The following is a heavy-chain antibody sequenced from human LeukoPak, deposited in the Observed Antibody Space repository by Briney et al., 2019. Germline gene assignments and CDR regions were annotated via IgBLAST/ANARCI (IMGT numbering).Heavy chain of an antibody. CDR3: ARASGPFDY. Sequence: GGSLRLSCAASGFGFYIYGMHWVRQAPGKGLEWLAVICNDGSNKYYADSVKGRFTISRDKSKNTLYLQMNSLRGEDTPPYYCARASGPFDYWGQGTLVTVSS. CDR1: GFGFYIYG. CDR2: ICNDGSNK. J-gene: IGHJ4*02. D-gene: IGHD3-10*01. V-gene: IGHV3-33*01.